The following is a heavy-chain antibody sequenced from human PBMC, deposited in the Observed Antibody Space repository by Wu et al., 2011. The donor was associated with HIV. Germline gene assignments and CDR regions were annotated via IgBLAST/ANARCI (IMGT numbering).Heavy chain of an antibody. J-gene: IGHJ4*02. D-gene: IGHD2-21*01. CDR3: ARXNARGGEHNDF. Sequence: QVHLVQSGTEVKKPGSSVKVSCKTSGYTFSTYAVTWVRQAPGQGLEWMGRIMPIFGATNYAQKFQGRVTITADTSTSTAYMEMSSLTSEDTAVYYCARXNARGGEHNDFWGPGVPGHRLL. CDR2: IMPIFGAT. V-gene: IGHV1-69*14. CDR1: GYTFSTYA.